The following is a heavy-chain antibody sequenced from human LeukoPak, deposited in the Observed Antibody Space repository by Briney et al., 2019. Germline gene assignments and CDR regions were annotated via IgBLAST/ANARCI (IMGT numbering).Heavy chain of an antibody. CDR1: GFTFSSYG. J-gene: IGHJ4*02. CDR2: INIGSNSI. V-gene: IGHV3-48*01. Sequence: PGGSLRLSCAASGFTFSSYGMHWVRQAPGKGLEWISYINIGSNSILYADSVKGRFTISRDNAKNSLYLQMNSLRAEDTAVYYCAREPRFGSYSIDYWGQGTLVTVSS. D-gene: IGHD1-26*01. CDR3: AREPRFGSYSIDY.